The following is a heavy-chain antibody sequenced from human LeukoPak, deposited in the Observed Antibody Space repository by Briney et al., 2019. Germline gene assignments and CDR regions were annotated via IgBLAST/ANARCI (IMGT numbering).Heavy chain of an antibody. D-gene: IGHD2-2*01. V-gene: IGHV5-51*01. CDR2: IYPGDSVT. CDR1: GCRFTSYW. CDR3: ARRYCSGTSCYYFDY. J-gene: IGHJ4*02. Sequence: GESLKISFLGSGCRFTSYWMAWVRQMPGKGLEWMGIIYPGDSVTTYSPSFQGQVTISADHSISTAYLQWSSLKASDAAMYYCARRYCSGTSCYYFDYWGQGTLVTVSS.